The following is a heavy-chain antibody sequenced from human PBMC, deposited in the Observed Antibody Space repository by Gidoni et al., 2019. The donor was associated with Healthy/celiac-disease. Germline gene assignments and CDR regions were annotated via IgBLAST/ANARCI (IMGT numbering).Heavy chain of an antibody. CDR3: ARSPVAATVGYFDY. CDR1: GFTFSSYG. V-gene: IGHV3-33*01. CDR2: IWYDGSNK. J-gene: IGHJ4*02. Sequence: QVQLVESGGGVAQPGRSLRLSCAASGFTFSSYGMPWVRQAQGKGLEWVAVIWYDGSNKYYAASVKGRFTISRDNSKNTLYLQMNSLRAEDTAVYYCARSPVAATVGYFDYWGQGTLVTVSS. D-gene: IGHD2-15*01.